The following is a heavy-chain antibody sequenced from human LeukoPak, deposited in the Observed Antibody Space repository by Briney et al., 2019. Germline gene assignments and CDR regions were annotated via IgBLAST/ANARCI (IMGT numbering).Heavy chain of an antibody. D-gene: IGHD6-13*01. V-gene: IGHV3-74*01. CDR1: GFTFSTYW. Sequence: GGSLRLSCAASGFTFSTYWMHWVRQAPGKGLCWVSRISSYGGSTTYADFVKGRFTISRDNAKNTLYLQMNSLRAEDTAVYYCARGAGDSSSWYPRWGQGTLVTVSS. J-gene: IGHJ4*02. CDR2: ISSYGGST. CDR3: ARGAGDSSSWYPR.